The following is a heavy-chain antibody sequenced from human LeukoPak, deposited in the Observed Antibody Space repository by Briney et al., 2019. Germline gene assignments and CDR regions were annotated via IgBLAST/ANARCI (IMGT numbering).Heavy chain of an antibody. D-gene: IGHD1-26*01. CDR3: ARLTPYSGSPLGDY. CDR2: ISYSGST. Sequence: SETLSLTCTVSGGSIGSSSNFWGWIRQPPGKGLEWIGSISYSGSTYYNPSLKSRVTISVDTSKNQFSLKLSSVTAADTAVYYCARLTPYSGSPLGDYWGQGTLVTVSS. J-gene: IGHJ4*02. CDR1: GGSIGSSSNF. V-gene: IGHV4-39*01.